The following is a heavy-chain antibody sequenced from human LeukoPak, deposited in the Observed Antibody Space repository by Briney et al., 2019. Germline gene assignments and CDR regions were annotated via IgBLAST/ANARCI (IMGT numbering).Heavy chain of an antibody. Sequence: SETLSLTCTVSGGSISSSSYYWGWIRQPPGKGLEWIGSIYYSGSTYYSPSLKSRVTISVDTSKNHFSLKLSSVTAADTAVYYCARHVFGGYVPHVFDYWGQGTLVTVSS. D-gene: IGHD5-12*01. CDR3: ARHVFGGYVPHVFDY. V-gene: IGHV4-39*01. J-gene: IGHJ4*02. CDR2: IYYSGST. CDR1: GGSISSSSYY.